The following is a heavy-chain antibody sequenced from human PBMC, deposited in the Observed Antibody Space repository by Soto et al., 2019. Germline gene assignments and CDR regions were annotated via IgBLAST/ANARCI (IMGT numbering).Heavy chain of an antibody. D-gene: IGHD2-21*01. CDR3: ANCSPRTPYYYYGMDV. Sequence: GGSLRLSCAASGFTFSSYAMSWVRQAPGKGLEWVSAISGSGGSTYYADSVKGRFTISRDNSKNTLYLQMNSLRAEDTAVYYCANCSPRTPYYYYGMDVRGQGXTVTVPS. CDR2: ISGSGGST. V-gene: IGHV3-23*01. CDR1: GFTFSSYA. J-gene: IGHJ6*02.